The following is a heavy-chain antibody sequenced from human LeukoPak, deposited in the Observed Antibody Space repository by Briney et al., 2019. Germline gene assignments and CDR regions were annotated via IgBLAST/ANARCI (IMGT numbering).Heavy chain of an antibody. D-gene: IGHD2-2*01. CDR1: GYTFTSYG. CDR3: ASPSHCSSTSCLEFDY. CDR2: ISAYNGNT. Sequence: ASVKVSCKASGYTFTSYGISWVRQAPGQGLEWMGWISAYNGNTNYAQKPQGRVTMTTDTSTSTAYMELRSLRSDDTAVYYCASPSHCSSTSCLEFDYWGQGTLVTVSS. V-gene: IGHV1-18*01. J-gene: IGHJ4*02.